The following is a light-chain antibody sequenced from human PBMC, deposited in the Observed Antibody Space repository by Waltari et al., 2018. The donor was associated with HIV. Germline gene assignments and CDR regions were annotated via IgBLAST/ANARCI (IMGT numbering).Light chain of an antibody. V-gene: IGLV1-44*01. CDR1: TSNIGGNT. Sequence: QSVLAQPPSASGTPGQRVTISCSGSTSNIGGNTVSRYQQLPGTAPKLLIYSNNQRPSGVPDRFSGSTSGTSASLVISGLQSEDEADYYCAAWDDSLKGGAFGPGTKVTVL. CDR3: AAWDDSLKGGA. CDR2: SNN. J-gene: IGLJ1*01.